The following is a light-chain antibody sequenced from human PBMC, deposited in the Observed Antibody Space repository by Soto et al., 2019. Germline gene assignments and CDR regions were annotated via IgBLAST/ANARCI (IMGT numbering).Light chain of an antibody. CDR2: EVT. CDR3: SSFAGNDNYV. J-gene: IGLJ1*01. Sequence: QSVLPQPPSASGSPGQSVTISCTGTSSDVGGYDYVSWYQQHPGKAPKLMIYEVTKRPSGVPDRFSGSKSGNTASLTVSGLQAEDEADYYCSSFAGNDNYVFGTGTKVTVL. V-gene: IGLV2-8*01. CDR1: SSDVGGYDY.